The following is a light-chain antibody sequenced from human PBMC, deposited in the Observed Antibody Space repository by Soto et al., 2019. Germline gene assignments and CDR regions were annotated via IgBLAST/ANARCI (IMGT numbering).Light chain of an antibody. Sequence: DIQMTQSSSTLSASFGDRVTITCGASQGISNYLAWYQQKTGKVPKLLIYAASTLQSGVPSRFSGSGYGTDFNLTISSLQTEDVATYYCQKYNSAPWTFGQGTKVDIK. J-gene: IGKJ1*01. CDR3: QKYNSAPWT. V-gene: IGKV1-27*01. CDR1: QGISNY. CDR2: AAS.